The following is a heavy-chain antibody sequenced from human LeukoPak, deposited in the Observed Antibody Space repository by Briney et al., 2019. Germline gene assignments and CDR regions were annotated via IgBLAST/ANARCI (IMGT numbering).Heavy chain of an antibody. D-gene: IGHD7-27*01. V-gene: IGHV4-34*01. CDR2: ISHSGRT. CDR3: TRTSPGVPLDF. Sequence: SETLSLTCAVSGVSLSGYYWSWIRQPPGKGPVWIGEISHSGRTAYNPSLKNRVTISLDTSKTQFSLKLSSVTAADTAVYYCTRTSPGVPLDFWGQGTLVTVTS. J-gene: IGHJ4*02. CDR1: GVSLSGYY.